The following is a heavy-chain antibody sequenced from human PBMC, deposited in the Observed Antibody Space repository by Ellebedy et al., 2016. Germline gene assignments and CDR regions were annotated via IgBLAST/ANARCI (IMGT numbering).Heavy chain of an antibody. Sequence: SETLSLTCAVSGGSISSGGYSWSWIRQPPGKGLEWIGYIYHSGSTYYNPSLKSRVTISVDRSKNQFSLKLSSVTAADTAVYYCARTSGTWAYYFDYWGQGTLVTVSS. D-gene: IGHD1-26*01. V-gene: IGHV4-30-2*01. CDR2: IYHSGST. CDR3: ARTSGTWAYYFDY. J-gene: IGHJ4*02. CDR1: GGSISSGGYS.